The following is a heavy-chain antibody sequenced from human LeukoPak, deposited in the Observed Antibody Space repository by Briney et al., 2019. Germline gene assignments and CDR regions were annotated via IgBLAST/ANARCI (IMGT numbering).Heavy chain of an antibody. J-gene: IGHJ4*02. CDR3: ARGQGFIIDY. CDR2: INQEGSHK. V-gene: IGHV3-7*05. D-gene: IGHD3-10*01. CDR1: GFXFSSHY. Sequence: PGGSLRLSCAASGFXFSSHYMFWVRQAPGKGLEWVATINQEGSHKSYVDSVKGRFTISRDDARNSLYLQMNSLRAEDTAVYYCARGQGFIIDYWGQGNLVTVSS.